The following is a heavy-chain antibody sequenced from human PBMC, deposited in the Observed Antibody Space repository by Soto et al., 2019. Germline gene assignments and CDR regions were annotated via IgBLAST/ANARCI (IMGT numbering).Heavy chain of an antibody. CDR3: ARQMYTSGWSPTFDY. CDR1: GGSISSSGRY. J-gene: IGHJ4*02. CDR2: IYYSGST. D-gene: IGHD6-19*01. V-gene: IGHV4-39*01. Sequence: QLQLQESGPGLVKPSETLSLTCTVSGGSISSSGRYWGWIRQSPGKGLEWIGSIYYSGSTYYNPSLKSRVPISVDTSKSHFSLNLSSVTAADTAVYYCARQMYTSGWSPTFDYWGQGTLVTVSS.